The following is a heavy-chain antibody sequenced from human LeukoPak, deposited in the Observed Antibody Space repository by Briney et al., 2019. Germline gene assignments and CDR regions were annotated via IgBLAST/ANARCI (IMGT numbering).Heavy chain of an antibody. CDR1: GFTVSSNY. CDR2: IYSSGST. Sequence: PGGSLRLSCAASGFTVSSNYMNWVRQAPGKGLEWVSVIYSSGSTNYADSVKGRFTISRDNSKNTLYLQMNSLRAEDTAVYYCARAGGDYYDSSGYYLGYYFDYWGQGTLVTVSS. V-gene: IGHV3-53*01. CDR3: ARAGGDYYDSSGYYLGYYFDY. J-gene: IGHJ4*02. D-gene: IGHD3-22*01.